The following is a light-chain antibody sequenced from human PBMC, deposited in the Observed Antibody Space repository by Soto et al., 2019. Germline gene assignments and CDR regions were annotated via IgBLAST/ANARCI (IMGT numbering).Light chain of an antibody. CDR3: PQYTNWPPIFT. V-gene: IGKV3-15*01. J-gene: IGKJ3*01. CDR1: QSVSIN. CDR2: GAS. Sequence: EIVMTQSPASLSMSPGERATLSCRASQSVSINLAWYQQKPGQAPRLLIYGASTRATDIPARFSGSGSGTEFTLTISSLQSEDFAVYYCPQYTNWPPIFTFGPGTKVDIK.